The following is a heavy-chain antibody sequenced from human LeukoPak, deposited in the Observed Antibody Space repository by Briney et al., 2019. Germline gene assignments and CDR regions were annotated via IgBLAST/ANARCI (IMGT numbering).Heavy chain of an antibody. CDR2: IGHNSRTI. V-gene: IGHV3-48*02. J-gene: IGHJ4*02. CDR1: GFTVSNNY. CDR3: ASSPWGDYEVY. D-gene: IGHD4-17*01. Sequence: GGSLRLSCEVSGFTVSNNYMSWVRQAPGKGLEWVSYIGHNSRTIYYADSVKGRFTISRDNAKNSLYLQMNSLRDEDSGVYYCASSPWGDYEVYWGQGTLVTVSS.